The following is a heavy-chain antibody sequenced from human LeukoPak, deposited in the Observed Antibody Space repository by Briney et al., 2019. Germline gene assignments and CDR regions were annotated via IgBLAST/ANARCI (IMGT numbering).Heavy chain of an antibody. CDR1: GFTFSSYG. Sequence: GGSLRLSCAASGFTFSSYGMSWVRQAPGKGLEWVSAISGSGGNTYYADFVKGRFTISRDNSKNTLYLQMNSLRVEDTALYYCAKDRAYGQFLWGNDYWGQGTLVTVSS. J-gene: IGHJ4*02. D-gene: IGHD2-21*01. CDR2: ISGSGGNT. CDR3: AKDRAYGQFLWGNDY. V-gene: IGHV3-23*01.